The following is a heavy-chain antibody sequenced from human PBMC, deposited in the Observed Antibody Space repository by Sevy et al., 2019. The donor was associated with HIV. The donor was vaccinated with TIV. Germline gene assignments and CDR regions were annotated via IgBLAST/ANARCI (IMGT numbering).Heavy chain of an antibody. CDR1: GFTFSSYA. V-gene: IGHV3-30*09. CDR2: ISYDGSKK. Sequence: GGSLRLSCAASGFTFSSYALLWVSQAPGKGLEWVSLISYDGSKKYYSDSVKGRFAISRDESKTTLHLQMNSLRSEDTAIYYCARVGVSYCTDDCYHRFDYWGRGTLVTVSS. D-gene: IGHD2-21*02. J-gene: IGHJ4*02. CDR3: ARVGVSYCTDDCYHRFDY.